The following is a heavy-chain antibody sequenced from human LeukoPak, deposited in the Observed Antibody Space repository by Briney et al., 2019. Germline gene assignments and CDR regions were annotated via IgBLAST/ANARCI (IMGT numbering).Heavy chain of an antibody. CDR3: AVYGDYEPFDY. CDR1: GYTFTRYG. D-gene: IGHD4-17*01. CDR2: ISAYNGNT. J-gene: IGHJ4*02. V-gene: IGHV1-18*01. Sequence: AASVKVSCKASGYTFTRYGISWVRQAPGQGLEWMGWISAYNGNTNYAQKLQGRVTMTTDTSTSTAYMELRSLRSDDTAVYYCAVYGDYEPFDYWGQGTLVTVSS.